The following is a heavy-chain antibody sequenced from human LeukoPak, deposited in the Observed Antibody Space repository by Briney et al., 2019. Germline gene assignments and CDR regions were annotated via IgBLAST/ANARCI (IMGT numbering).Heavy chain of an antibody. CDR3: ATVRVGQGVGDF. J-gene: IGHJ4*02. CDR2: IDHDGSST. Sequence: GGSLRHSCAASGFTFSSYWMHWVRQAPGKGLVWVSRIDHDGSSTDYADSVKGRFTISRDNAKNTLYLQMNSLRGEDTAVYYCATVRVGQGVGDFWGQGTLVTVSS. CDR1: GFTFSSYW. D-gene: IGHD3-10*01. V-gene: IGHV3-74*01.